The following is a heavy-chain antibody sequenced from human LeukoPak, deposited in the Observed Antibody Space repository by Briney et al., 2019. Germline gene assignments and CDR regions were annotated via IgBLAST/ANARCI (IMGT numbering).Heavy chain of an antibody. CDR1: GFTFSSYW. J-gene: IGHJ3*02. D-gene: IGHD5-24*01. CDR2: INSDGSST. Sequence: PGGSLRLSCAASGFTFSSYWMHWVRQAPGKGLVWVSRINSDGSSTSYADSVKGRFTISRDNAKNTLYLQMNSLRAEDTAVYYCARRSMEMKGAFDIWGQGTMVTVSS. V-gene: IGHV3-74*01. CDR3: ARRSMEMKGAFDI.